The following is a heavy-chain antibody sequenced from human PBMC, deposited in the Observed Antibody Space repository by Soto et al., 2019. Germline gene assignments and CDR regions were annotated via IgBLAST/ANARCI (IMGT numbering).Heavy chain of an antibody. V-gene: IGHV4-31*03. CDR1: GGSISSGGYY. Sequence: QVQLQESGPGLVKPSQTLSLTCTVSGGSISSGGYYWSWIRQHPGKGLEWIGYIYYSGSTYYNPSLKSRVTLPVDTSKNQFSLKLSSVTAADTAVYYCARVPGVRGVINWFDPWGQGTLVTVSS. J-gene: IGHJ5*02. CDR3: ARVPGVRGVINWFDP. D-gene: IGHD3-10*01. CDR2: IYYSGST.